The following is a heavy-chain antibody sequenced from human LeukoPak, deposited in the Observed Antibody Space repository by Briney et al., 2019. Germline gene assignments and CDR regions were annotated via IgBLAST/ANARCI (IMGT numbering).Heavy chain of an antibody. J-gene: IGHJ4*02. CDR2: ISRTGNTI. CDR3: ARDLGSSTVTTAFDY. D-gene: IGHD4-17*01. V-gene: IGHV3-11*01. CDR1: GFVFNDYY. Sequence: GGSLRLSCTASGFVFNDYYMSWIRQTPGKGLEWLSYISRTGNTIYYRDSVKGRFTISRDNANNQLHLQMDNLRAEDTAVYFCARDLGSSTVTTAFDYWGQGTLVTVSS.